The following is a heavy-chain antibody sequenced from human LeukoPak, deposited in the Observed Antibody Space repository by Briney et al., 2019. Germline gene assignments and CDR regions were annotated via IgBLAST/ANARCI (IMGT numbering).Heavy chain of an antibody. J-gene: IGHJ5*02. D-gene: IGHD3-10*01. Sequence: SETLSLTCTVSGVSISSYYWNWIRQPPGKGLEWIGSIYYSGTTNYNPSLKSRATISLDTSKTQFSRKLSSVTAVDTAVYYCARGEGSSMVRGVIFWFDPWGQGSLVTVSS. V-gene: IGHV4-59*01. CDR1: GVSISSYY. CDR3: ARGEGSSMVRGVIFWFDP. CDR2: IYYSGTT.